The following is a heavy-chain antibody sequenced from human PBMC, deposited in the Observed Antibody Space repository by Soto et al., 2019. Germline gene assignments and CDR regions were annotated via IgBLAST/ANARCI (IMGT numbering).Heavy chain of an antibody. Sequence: GGSLRLSCAASGFTFSDYYIHWIRRAPGKGLEWISYISGNGEIIQYAASARGRFTISRDNAENSVYLEMDSLRAEDTGLYYCARDVDAYFRTDFDYWGRGTLVTVSS. CDR1: GFTFSDYY. CDR2: ISGNGEII. J-gene: IGHJ4*02. CDR3: ARDVDAYFRTDFDY. V-gene: IGHV3-11*01. D-gene: IGHD3-10*01.